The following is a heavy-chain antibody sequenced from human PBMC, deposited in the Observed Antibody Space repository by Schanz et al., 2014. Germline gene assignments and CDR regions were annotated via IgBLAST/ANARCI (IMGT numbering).Heavy chain of an antibody. CDR3: ARDNGRIPAANSFDY. V-gene: IGHV1-18*01. D-gene: IGHD1-26*01. J-gene: IGHJ4*02. Sequence: QVQLVQSGPEVKKPGASVTVSCKASGYDFHIYAYSWVRQAPGQGPEWIGWISGYTGDTKYAQKFQHRVNMTTDRTTSTVYMEWRSLRFDDTAVYFCARDNGRIPAANSFDYWGQGTRVTVSS. CDR2: ISGYTGDT. CDR1: GYDFHIYA.